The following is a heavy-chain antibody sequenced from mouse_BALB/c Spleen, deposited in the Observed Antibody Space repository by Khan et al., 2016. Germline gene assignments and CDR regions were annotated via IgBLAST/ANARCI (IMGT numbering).Heavy chain of an antibody. CDR2: IRYSGST. D-gene: IGHD2-4*01. V-gene: IGHV3-1*02. CDR3: ARGDYDEVYYAMDY. J-gene: IGHJ4*01. Sequence: EVQLQESGPDLVKPSQSLSLTCTVTGYSISSGYSWHWIRQFPGNKLEWMGCIRYSGSTNYNPSRKSRISITRDTSKNQFFLQLNSVTSEDTATYYCARGDYDEVYYAMDYWGQGTSVTVSS. CDR1: GYSISSGYS.